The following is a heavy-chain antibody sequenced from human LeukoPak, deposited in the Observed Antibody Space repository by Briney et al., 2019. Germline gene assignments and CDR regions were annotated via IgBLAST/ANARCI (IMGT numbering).Heavy chain of an antibody. V-gene: IGHV3-23*01. CDR2: ISYSGDDT. Sequence: GGSLRLSCAASGFRLSNYAMSWVRQAPGKGLEWVSSISYSGDDTYYADSVKGRFTVSRDNSKNTLYLQMNSLRAEDTAIYYCASRYDFWDWGQGTLVTVSS. CDR1: GFRLSNYA. J-gene: IGHJ4*02. CDR3: ASRYDFWD. D-gene: IGHD3-3*01.